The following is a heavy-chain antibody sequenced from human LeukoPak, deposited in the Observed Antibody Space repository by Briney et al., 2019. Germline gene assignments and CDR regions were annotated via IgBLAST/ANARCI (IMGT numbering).Heavy chain of an antibody. V-gene: IGHV5-10-1*01. CDR3: ARQGLLWFGELLPPFDY. D-gene: IGHD3-10*01. CDR2: IDSSDSYT. J-gene: IGHJ4*02. Sequence: GESLRISCKGSGYSFTSYWISWVRQMPGKGREWMGRIDSSDSYTNYSPSFQGHVTISADKSISTAYLQWSSLKASDTAMYYCARQGLLWFGELLPPFDYWGQGTLVTVSS. CDR1: GYSFTSYW.